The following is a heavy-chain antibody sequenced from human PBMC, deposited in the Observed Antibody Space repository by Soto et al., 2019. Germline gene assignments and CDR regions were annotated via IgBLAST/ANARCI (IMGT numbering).Heavy chain of an antibody. J-gene: IGHJ4*02. Sequence: SETLSLTCSVSGVAITSGAYYWGWVRQVPGKGLECLGYISYSGSIYDNPSLRSRLALSVDPSKNQLSLKLTSVPAADAAVYFCARRVGWLKGAFDSWGQGTLVTVS. CDR3: ARRVGWLKGAFDS. V-gene: IGHV4-31*03. CDR2: ISYSGSI. CDR1: GVAITSGAYY. D-gene: IGHD3-3*01.